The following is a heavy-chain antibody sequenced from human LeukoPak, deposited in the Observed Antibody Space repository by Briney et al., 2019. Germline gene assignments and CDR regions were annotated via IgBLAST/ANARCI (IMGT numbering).Heavy chain of an antibody. V-gene: IGHV3-30*03. CDR3: ASLRFGSGGYYNDY. J-gene: IGHJ4*02. Sequence: GRSLRLSCAASGFTFRNYGMCWVRQAPGKGLEWVAIILYDGSNEYYADSVKGRFTISRDNSKNTLYLQMNSLRTEDTAIYYCASLRFGSGGYYNDYWGQGTLVTVSS. CDR2: ILYDGSNE. CDR1: GFTFRNYG. D-gene: IGHD3-10*01.